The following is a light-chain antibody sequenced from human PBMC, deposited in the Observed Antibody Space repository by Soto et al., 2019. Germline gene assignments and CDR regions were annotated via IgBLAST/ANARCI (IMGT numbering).Light chain of an antibody. CDR3: QPHNNWPLT. CDR2: DTS. J-gene: IGKJ4*01. CDR1: QSVSDY. V-gene: IGKV3-11*01. Sequence: EIVLTQSPATLSLSPGERATLSCRASQSVSDYLAWYQQKPGQAPRLLIYDTSTRATGVPARFSGSRSGPEFTLIINSLQSEDFAIYYCQPHNNWPLTFGGGTKVDIK.